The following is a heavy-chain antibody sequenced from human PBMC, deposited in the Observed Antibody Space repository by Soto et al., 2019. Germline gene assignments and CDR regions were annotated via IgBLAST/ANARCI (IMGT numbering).Heavy chain of an antibody. CDR1: GYTFTSYG. Sequence: QVQLVQSGAEVKKPGASVKVSCKASGYTFTSYGISWVRQAPGQGLEWMGWIRAYNGNTNYAQKLQGRVTMTTDTSTSTAYMELRSLRSDDTAVYYCAVAVAALTGAAFGMDVWGQGTTVTVSS. V-gene: IGHV1-18*01. J-gene: IGHJ6*02. D-gene: IGHD6-19*01. CDR2: IRAYNGNT. CDR3: AVAVAALTGAAFGMDV.